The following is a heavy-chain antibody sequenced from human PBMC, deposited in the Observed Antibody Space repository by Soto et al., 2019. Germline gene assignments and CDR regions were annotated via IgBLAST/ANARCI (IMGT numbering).Heavy chain of an antibody. CDR1: GGSISIGGYY. V-gene: IGHV4-61*08. CDR2: IYNSGNS. CDR3: AQGGVRMDV. J-gene: IGHJ6*02. Sequence: PSETLSLTCTVSGGSISIGGYYWSWIRQHPGKGLEWIGYIYNSGNSNYNPSLKSRVSMSVDTSKNQFSLKLSSVTAADTAVYYCAQGGVRMDVWGQGTTVTVSS. D-gene: IGHD3-16*01.